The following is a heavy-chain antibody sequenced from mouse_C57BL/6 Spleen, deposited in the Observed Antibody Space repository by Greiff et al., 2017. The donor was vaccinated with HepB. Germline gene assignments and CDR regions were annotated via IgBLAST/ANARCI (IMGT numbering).Heavy chain of an antibody. CDR2: IYPGDGDT. Sequence: VQLQQSGPELVKPGASVKISCKASGYAFSSSWMNWVKQRPGKGLEWIGRIYPGDGDTNYNGKFKGKATLTADKSSSTAYMQLSSLTSEDSAVYFCASPIYYDYVFAYWGQGTLVTVSA. CDR3: ASPIYYDYVFAY. CDR1: GYAFSSSW. J-gene: IGHJ3*01. V-gene: IGHV1-82*01. D-gene: IGHD2-4*01.